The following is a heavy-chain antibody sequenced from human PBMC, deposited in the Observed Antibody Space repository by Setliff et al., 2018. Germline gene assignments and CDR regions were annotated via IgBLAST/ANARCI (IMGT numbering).Heavy chain of an antibody. CDR1: GFTFSTYR. V-gene: IGHV3-33*08. CDR3: ARTCSGSGCYAGLES. D-gene: IGHD2-15*01. Sequence: GALRLSCAASGFTFSTYRMHWVRQAPGKGLEWVAVIWYDGVKKYHADSVKGRFTISRDNSKNTLYLQMNSLRPEDTAVYYCARTCSGSGCYAGLESWGQGTPVTVSS. CDR2: IWYDGVKK. J-gene: IGHJ4*02.